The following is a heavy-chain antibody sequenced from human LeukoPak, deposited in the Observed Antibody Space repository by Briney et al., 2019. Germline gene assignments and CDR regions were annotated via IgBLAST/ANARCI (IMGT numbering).Heavy chain of an antibody. Sequence: SETLSLTCTVSGGSISSSSYYWGWIRQPPGKGLEWIGSIYYSGSTYYNPSLKSRVTISVDTSKNQFSLKLSSVTAADTAVYYCARDQVYGDYYYYGMDVWGQGTTVTVSS. D-gene: IGHD4-17*01. CDR2: IYYSGST. V-gene: IGHV4-39*07. J-gene: IGHJ6*02. CDR1: GGSISSSSYY. CDR3: ARDQVYGDYYYYGMDV.